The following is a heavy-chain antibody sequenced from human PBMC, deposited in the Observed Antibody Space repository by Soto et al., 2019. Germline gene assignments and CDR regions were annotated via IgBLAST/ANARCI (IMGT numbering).Heavy chain of an antibody. J-gene: IGHJ4*02. D-gene: IGHD3-10*01. CDR2: ISAYNGNT. V-gene: IGHV1-18*01. CDR3: ARYLWSSGFGECFYY. Sequence: QVQLVQSGAEVKKPGASVKVSCKASGYTFTSYGISWVRQAPGKGLEGMGWISAYNGNTNYAQKLQGRVTMTTDTSTSTAYMELRSLRSDDTAVYYCARYLWSSGFGECFYYWGQGTLVTVSS. CDR1: GYTFTSYG.